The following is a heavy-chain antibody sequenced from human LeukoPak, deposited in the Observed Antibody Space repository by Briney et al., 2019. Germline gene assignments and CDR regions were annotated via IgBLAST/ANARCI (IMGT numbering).Heavy chain of an antibody. CDR3: ARVTSWYLDYYYYMDV. Sequence: SETLSLTCAVYGGSFSGYYWTWIRQPPGKGLEWIGEINHSGSTNYNPSLKSRVTISVDTSKNQFSLKLSSVTAADTAVYYCARVTSWYLDYYYYMDVWGNGTTVTISS. D-gene: IGHD6-13*01. CDR2: INHSGST. CDR1: GGSFSGYY. J-gene: IGHJ6*03. V-gene: IGHV4-34*01.